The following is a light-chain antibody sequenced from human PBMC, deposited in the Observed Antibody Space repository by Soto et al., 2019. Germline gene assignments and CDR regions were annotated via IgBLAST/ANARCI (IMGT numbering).Light chain of an antibody. J-gene: IGKJ1*01. V-gene: IGKV3-15*01. Sequence: EIVMTQSPATLSVSPGERVTLYCRASQSFSNTLAWYQLKPGQAPRLLIHGTSIRATGIPARFSGSGSGTEFTLTISSLQSEDFGVYYCQQYNNWPPWTFGQGTKVEIK. CDR2: GTS. CDR3: QQYNNWPPWT. CDR1: QSFSNT.